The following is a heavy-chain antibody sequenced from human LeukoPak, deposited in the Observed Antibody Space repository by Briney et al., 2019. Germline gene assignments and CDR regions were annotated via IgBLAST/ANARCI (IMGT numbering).Heavy chain of an antibody. Sequence: PSGTLSLTCAVSGGSITSDNWWIWVRQPPGKGLEWIGEAYHSGITNYNPSLKSRVTMSVDKSKNQFPLSLSSVTAADTAVYHCARGLYSSDAYWGQGILVTVSS. CDR2: AYHSGIT. V-gene: IGHV4-4*02. J-gene: IGHJ4*02. CDR1: GGSITSDNW. D-gene: IGHD6-19*01. CDR3: ARGLYSSDAY.